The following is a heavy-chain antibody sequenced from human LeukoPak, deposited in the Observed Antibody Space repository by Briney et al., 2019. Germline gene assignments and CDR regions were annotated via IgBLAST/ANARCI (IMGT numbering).Heavy chain of an antibody. J-gene: IGHJ5*02. CDR2: IKQDGSEK. CDR3: ARDQRLRWDWFDP. D-gene: IGHD5-12*01. CDR1: GFTFSGYS. Sequence: GGSLRLSCAASGFTFSGYSMNWVRQAPGKGLEWVANIKQDGSEKYYVDSVKGRFTISRGNAKNSLYLQMNSLRAEDTAVYYCARDQRLRWDWFDPWGQGTLVTVSS. V-gene: IGHV3-7*01.